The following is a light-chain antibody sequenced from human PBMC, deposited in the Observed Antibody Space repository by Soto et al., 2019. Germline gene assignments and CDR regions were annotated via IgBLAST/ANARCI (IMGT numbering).Light chain of an antibody. Sequence: ALQMTQSPSSLSASVGDRVSITYRASQGIRNALGWYQQKPGKAPKLLIYAASSLQSGVPSRFSGSGSGTDFTFTISSLQPEDFATYYCLQDHNYPLAFGQGTKVDI. CDR3: LQDHNYPLA. J-gene: IGKJ1*01. V-gene: IGKV1-6*01. CDR1: QGIRNA. CDR2: AAS.